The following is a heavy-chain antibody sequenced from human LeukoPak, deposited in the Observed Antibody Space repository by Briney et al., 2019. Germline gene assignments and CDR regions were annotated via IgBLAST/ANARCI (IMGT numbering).Heavy chain of an antibody. D-gene: IGHD6-13*01. CDR2: ISGSGGST. CDR3: AKLIAVAAAGTPTDY. V-gene: IGHV3-23*01. J-gene: IGHJ4*02. Sequence: GGSLRLSCAASGFTFSSYAMSWVRQAPGKGLEWVSAISGSGGSTYYADSVKGRFTISRGNSKNTLYLQMNSLRAEDTAVYYCAKLIAVAAAGTPTDYWGQGTLVTVSS. CDR1: GFTFSSYA.